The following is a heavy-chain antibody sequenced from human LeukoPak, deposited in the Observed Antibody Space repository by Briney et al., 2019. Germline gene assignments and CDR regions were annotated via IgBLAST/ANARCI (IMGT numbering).Heavy chain of an antibody. V-gene: IGHV1-18*01. CDR1: GYTFTSYG. J-gene: IGHJ3*02. D-gene: IGHD3-22*01. Sequence: ASVKVSCKASGYTFTSYGISWVRQAPGQGLEWMGWISAYNGNTNFAQKVQGRFTMTTDTSTSTAYMELRSLMSDDTAVYYCARSITVTSARPGRDAFDIWGQGTMVTVSS. CDR2: ISAYNGNT. CDR3: ARSITVTSARPGRDAFDI.